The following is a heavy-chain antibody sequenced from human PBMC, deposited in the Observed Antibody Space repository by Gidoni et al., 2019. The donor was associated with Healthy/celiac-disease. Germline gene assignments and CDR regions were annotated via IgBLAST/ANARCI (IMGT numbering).Heavy chain of an antibody. D-gene: IGHD6-19*01. CDR2: IYYSGST. V-gene: IGHV4-39*01. CDR1: GGSIRSSSYY. CDR3: ARRQWLVLGEDWFDP. J-gene: IGHJ5*02. Sequence: QLQLQESGPGLVKPSETLSLTCTVSGGSIRSSSYYWGWIRQPPGKGLEWIGRIYYSGSTYYNPSLKSRVTISVDTSKNQFSLKLSSVTAADTAVYYCARRQWLVLGEDWFDPWGQGTLVTVSS.